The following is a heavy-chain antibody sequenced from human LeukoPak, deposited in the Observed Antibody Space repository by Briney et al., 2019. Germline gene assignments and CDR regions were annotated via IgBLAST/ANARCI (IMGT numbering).Heavy chain of an antibody. CDR2: INHSGST. Sequence: SETLSLACAVYGGSLSGYYWSWIRQPPGKGLEWIGEINHSGSTNYNPSLKSRVTISVDTSKNQFSLKLSSVTAADTAVYYCAREVSVAAASYYYYGMDVWGQGTTVTVSS. CDR1: GGSLSGYY. CDR3: AREVSVAAASYYYYGMDV. D-gene: IGHD6-13*01. V-gene: IGHV4-34*01. J-gene: IGHJ6*02.